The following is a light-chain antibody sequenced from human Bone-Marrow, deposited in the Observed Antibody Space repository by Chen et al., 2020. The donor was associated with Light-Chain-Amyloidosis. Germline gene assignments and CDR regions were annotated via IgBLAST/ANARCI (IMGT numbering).Light chain of an antibody. CDR3: QQRSNWPGT. CDR2: DAS. J-gene: IGKJ4*01. CDR1: QSVSSY. V-gene: IGKV3-11*01. Sequence: EIVLTQSPATLSLSPGERATLSCRASQSVSSYLAWYQQKPGQAPRLLIYDASNRATGIPARFSGSGSGTAFTLTISSLEPEDFAVYYCQQRSNWPGTFGGGTKVQI.